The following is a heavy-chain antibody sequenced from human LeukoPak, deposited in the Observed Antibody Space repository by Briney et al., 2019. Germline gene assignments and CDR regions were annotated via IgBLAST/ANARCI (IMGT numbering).Heavy chain of an antibody. Sequence: SETLSLTCAVSGGSISSGGYSWSWIRQPPGKGLEWIGYIYHSGSTYYNPSLKSRVTISVDRSKNQFSLKLSSVTAADTAEYYCARSHSEDTERWFDPWGQGTLVTVSS. D-gene: IGHD2-15*01. CDR3: ARSHSEDTERWFDP. CDR1: GGSISSGGYS. V-gene: IGHV4-30-2*01. J-gene: IGHJ5*02. CDR2: IYHSGST.